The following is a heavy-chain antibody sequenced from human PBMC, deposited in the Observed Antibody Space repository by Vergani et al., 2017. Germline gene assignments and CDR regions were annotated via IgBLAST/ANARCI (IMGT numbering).Heavy chain of an antibody. CDR3: ARDRCSSTSCYVWGATLDY. CDR2: ISAYNGNT. V-gene: IGHV1-18*01. D-gene: IGHD2-2*01. CDR1: GYTFTSYG. Sequence: QVPLVQSGAEVKKPGASVKVSCKASGYTFTSYGISWVRQAPGQGLEWMGWISAYNGNTNYAQKLQGRVTMTTDTSTSTAYMELRSLRSDDTAVYYCARDRCSSTSCYVWGATLDYWGQGTLVTVSS. J-gene: IGHJ4*02.